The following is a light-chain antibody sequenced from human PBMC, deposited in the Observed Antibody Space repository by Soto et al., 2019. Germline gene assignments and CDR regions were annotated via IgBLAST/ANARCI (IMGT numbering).Light chain of an antibody. Sequence: QSALTQPASVSGSPGQSITISCTGTSSDVGGYKYVSWYQQHPDKAPKLMIYDVSNRPSGVSNRFSGSKSGSTASLTISGLQAEDEADYYCSSYTSGSTHVVFGGGTKVTVL. CDR1: SSDVGGYKY. V-gene: IGLV2-14*03. CDR2: DVS. J-gene: IGLJ2*01. CDR3: SSYTSGSTHVV.